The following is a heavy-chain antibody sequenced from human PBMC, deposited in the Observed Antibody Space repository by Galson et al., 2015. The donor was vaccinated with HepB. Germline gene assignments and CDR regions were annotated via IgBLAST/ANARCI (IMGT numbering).Heavy chain of an antibody. CDR1: GDSVSNKSAA. D-gene: IGHD5-18*01. CDR2: TYYRSKWYS. V-gene: IGHV6-1*01. CDR3: ERVQFTAELYYFDS. J-gene: IGHJ4*02. Sequence: CAISGDSVSNKSAAWNRIRQSPSSGLEWLGRTYYRSKWYSDYAVSVKSRITINTDISKNQFSLHLDSVTPEDSAVYYSERVQFTAELYYFDSWGQGTLVTVSP.